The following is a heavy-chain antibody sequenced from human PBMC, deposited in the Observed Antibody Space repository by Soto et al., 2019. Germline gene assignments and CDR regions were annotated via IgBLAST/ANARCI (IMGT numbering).Heavy chain of an antibody. CDR3: ARELRFGEDYYGMDV. CDR1: GDSLSRYY. V-gene: IGHV4-59*12. D-gene: IGHD3-10*01. J-gene: IGHJ6*02. CDR2: IYYSGST. Sequence: SETLSLTCTVSGDSLSRYYWSWIRQPPGKGLEWIGYIYYSGSTYYNPSLKSRVTISVDTSKNQFSLKLSSVTAADTAVYYCARELRFGEDYYGMDVWGQGTTVTVSS.